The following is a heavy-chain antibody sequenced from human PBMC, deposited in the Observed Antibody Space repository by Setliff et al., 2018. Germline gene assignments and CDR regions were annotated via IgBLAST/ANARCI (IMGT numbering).Heavy chain of an antibody. CDR3: ARDPHFDS. Sequence: SLRLSCAASGFTFSTYWMSWVRQAPGKGLEWVANVKQDGSEKYYVDSVKGRFSISRDNAKNSLYLQMNSLRAEDTAVYYCARDPHFDSWGQGTLVTVSS. CDR1: GFTFSTYW. V-gene: IGHV3-7*01. CDR2: VKQDGSEK. J-gene: IGHJ4*02.